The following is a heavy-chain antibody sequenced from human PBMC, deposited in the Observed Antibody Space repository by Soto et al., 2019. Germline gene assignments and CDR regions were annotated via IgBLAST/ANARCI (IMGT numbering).Heavy chain of an antibody. CDR3: TTHRRQQWLAKFDY. Sequence: GGSLRLPCAAPGFTFSNAWMSWVRQAPGKGREWVGRIKSKTDGGTTDYAAPVKGRFTISRDDSKNTLYLQMNSLKTEDTAVYYCTTHRRQQWLAKFDYWGQGTLVTVSS. J-gene: IGHJ4*02. V-gene: IGHV3-15*01. CDR2: IKSKTDGGTT. D-gene: IGHD6-19*01. CDR1: GFTFSNAW.